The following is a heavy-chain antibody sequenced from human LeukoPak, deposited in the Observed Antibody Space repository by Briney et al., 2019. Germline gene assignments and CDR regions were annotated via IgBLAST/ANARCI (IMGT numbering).Heavy chain of an antibody. Sequence: GTSLRLSCAASGFTFSTYAMHWVRQAPGKGLEWVAVISFDGSKTYHADSLRGRLTVSRDNSKDTLYLQMNSLRAEDTAVYYCAKDFMGTAMDLWGQGTRVTVSS. V-gene: IGHV3-30*18. J-gene: IGHJ4*02. CDR3: AKDFMGTAMDL. CDR1: GFTFSTYA. D-gene: IGHD5-18*01. CDR2: ISFDGSKT.